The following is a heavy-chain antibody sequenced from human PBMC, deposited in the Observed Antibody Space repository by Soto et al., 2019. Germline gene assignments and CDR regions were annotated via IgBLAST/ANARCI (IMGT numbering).Heavy chain of an antibody. V-gene: IGHV4-39*01. J-gene: IGHJ4*02. D-gene: IGHD3-22*01. CDR2: IYYSGST. CDR1: GGSISSSSYY. Sequence: SETLSLTCTVSGGSISSSSYYWGWIRQPPGKGLEWIGSIYYSGSTYYNPSLKSRVTISVDTSKNQFSLKVSSVTAADTAVYYCARGSYYYDSSGYYHDWGQGTLVTVSS. CDR3: ARGSYYYDSSGYYHD.